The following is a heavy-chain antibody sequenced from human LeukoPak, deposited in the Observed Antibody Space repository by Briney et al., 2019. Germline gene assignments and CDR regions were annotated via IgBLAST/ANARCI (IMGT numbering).Heavy chain of an antibody. CDR1: GGSFSGYY. CDR2: INHSGST. Sequence: PSETLSLTCAVYGGSFSGYYWSWIRQPPGQGLEWIGEINHSGSTNYNPSLKSRVTISVDTSKNQFSLKPSSVTDSATAVYYCARGAVGATRSYYSYGMDVWGQGTTVTVSS. V-gene: IGHV4-34*01. CDR3: ARGAVGATRSYYSYGMDV. D-gene: IGHD1-26*01. J-gene: IGHJ6*02.